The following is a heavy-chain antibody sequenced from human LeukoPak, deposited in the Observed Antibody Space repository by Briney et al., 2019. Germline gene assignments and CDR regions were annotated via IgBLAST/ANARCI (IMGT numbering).Heavy chain of an antibody. J-gene: IGHJ4*02. Sequence: GGSLRLSCAASGFTFSSYSMNWVRQAPGKGLEWVSSISSSSSYIYYADSVKDRFTISRDNAKNSLCLQMNSLRAEDTAVYYCARFPAALDYWGQGTLVTVSS. CDR2: ISSSSSYI. D-gene: IGHD6-13*01. CDR3: ARFPAALDY. V-gene: IGHV3-21*01. CDR1: GFTFSSYS.